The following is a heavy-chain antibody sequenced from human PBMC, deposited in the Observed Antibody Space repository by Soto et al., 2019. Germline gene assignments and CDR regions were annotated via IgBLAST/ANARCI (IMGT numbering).Heavy chain of an antibody. CDR3: ARAGGSDIVVVTAIVAELDY. CDR2: ISYDGSNK. CDR1: GFTFSSYA. D-gene: IGHD2-21*02. J-gene: IGHJ4*02. V-gene: IGHV3-30-3*01. Sequence: GGSLRLSCAASGFTFSSYAMHWVRQAPGKGLEWVAVISYDGSNKYYADSVKGRFTISRDNSKNTLYLQMNSLRAEDTAVYYCARAGGSDIVVVTAIVAELDYWGQGTLVTVSS.